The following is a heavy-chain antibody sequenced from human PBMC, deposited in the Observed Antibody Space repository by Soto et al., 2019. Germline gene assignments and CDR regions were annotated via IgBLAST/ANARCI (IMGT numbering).Heavy chain of an antibody. J-gene: IGHJ6*01. CDR3: KADLYYCDSSGYYEGRFYFYYGMAV. Sequence: SVKVSFKASGYTFTSYGISWVRQARGQRLERIGKIVVGSGNTNYAQKIQERVTITRDMSTSTAYMKLSSLRSEDKAVYYYKADLYYCDSSGYYEGRFYFYYGMAVWGQGTTVTVSS. CDR2: IVVGSGNT. V-gene: IGHV1-58*02. CDR1: GYTFTSYG. D-gene: IGHD3-22*01.